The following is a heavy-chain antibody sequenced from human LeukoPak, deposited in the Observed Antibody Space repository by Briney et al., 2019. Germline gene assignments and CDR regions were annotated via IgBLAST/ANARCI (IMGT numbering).Heavy chain of an antibody. V-gene: IGHV3-20*01. J-gene: IGHJ4*02. CDR3: ARGITMVRGVIYPFDY. Sequence: GGSLRLSCAASGFTFDDYGMSWVRQAPGKGLEWVSGINWNGGSTGYADSVKGRFTISRDNAKNSLYLQMNSLRAEDTALYHCARGITMVRGVIYPFDYWGQGTLVTVSS. CDR2: INWNGGST. CDR1: GFTFDDYG. D-gene: IGHD3-10*01.